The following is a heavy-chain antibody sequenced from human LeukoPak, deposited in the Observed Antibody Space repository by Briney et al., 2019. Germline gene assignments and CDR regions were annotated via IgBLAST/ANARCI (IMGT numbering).Heavy chain of an antibody. CDR1: GYTFTNYW. CDR3: ASLSPYGSGTINY. V-gene: IGHV5-10-1*01. J-gene: IGHJ4*02. CDR2: IDPSDSYT. D-gene: IGHD3-10*01. Sequence: GESLKISCEGSGYTFTNYWITWVRQMPGKGLEWMGRIDPSDSYTNYSPSFQGHVTISADKSISTAYLHWSSLKASDTAMYYCASLSPYGSGTINYWGQGTLVTVSS.